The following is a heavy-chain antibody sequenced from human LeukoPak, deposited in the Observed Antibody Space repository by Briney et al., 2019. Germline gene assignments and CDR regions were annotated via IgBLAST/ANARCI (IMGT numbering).Heavy chain of an antibody. Sequence: GGSLRLSCAASGFTFSSYSMNWVRQAPGKGLEWVSSISSSSSYIYYADSVKGRFTISRDNTKNSLYLQMNSLRAEDTAVYYCPKDLYYKSGVYYGGYYFAYGGQETLVTVSP. J-gene: IGHJ4*02. D-gene: IGHD3-22*01. CDR1: GFTFSSYS. CDR2: ISSSSSYI. V-gene: IGHV3-21*01. CDR3: PKDLYYKSGVYYGGYYFAY.